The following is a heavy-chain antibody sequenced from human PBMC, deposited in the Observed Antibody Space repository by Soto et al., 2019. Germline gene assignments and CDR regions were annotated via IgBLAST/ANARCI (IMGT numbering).Heavy chain of an antibody. D-gene: IGHD2-15*01. CDR1: GYTLTELS. V-gene: IGHV1-24*01. CDR3: ATDGAGYCSGGSCYDY. Sequence: ASMKVSCKVSGYTLTELSMHWVRQAPGKGLEWMGGFDPEDGETIYAQKFQGRVTMTEDTSTDTAYMELSSLRSEDTAVYYCATDGAGYCSGGSCYDYWGQGTLVTVSS. CDR2: FDPEDGET. J-gene: IGHJ4*02.